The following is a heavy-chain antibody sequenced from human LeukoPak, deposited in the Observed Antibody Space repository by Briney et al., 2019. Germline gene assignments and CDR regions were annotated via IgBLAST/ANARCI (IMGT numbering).Heavy chain of an antibody. D-gene: IGHD5-12*01. Sequence: SETLSLTCAVYGGSFSGYYWSWIRQPPGKGLEWIGEINHSGSTNYNPSLKSRVTISVDTSKNQFSLKLSSVTAADTAVYYCARGLFLKWLRWWPLDYWGQGTLVTVSS. CDR1: GGSFSGYY. J-gene: IGHJ4*02. CDR3: ARGLFLKWLRWWPLDY. CDR2: INHSGST. V-gene: IGHV4-34*01.